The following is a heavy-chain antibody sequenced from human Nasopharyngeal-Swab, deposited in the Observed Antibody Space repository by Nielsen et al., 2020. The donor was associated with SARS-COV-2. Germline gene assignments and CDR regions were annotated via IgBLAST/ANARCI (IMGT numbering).Heavy chain of an antibody. CDR1: GASINSRDYY. V-gene: IGHV4-30-4*02. CDR3: ARDTNYVGESLSGTFDI. J-gene: IGHJ3*02. CDR2: IYYSGRT. D-gene: IGHD4-23*01. Sequence: SDTLSLTCTVSGASINSRDYYWSWIRQPPGKGLEWIGYIYYSGRTYYDPSLKSRVTISMDTSKNHFSLNMTSVSAADTAVYYCARDTNYVGESLSGTFDIWGQGTMVTVSS.